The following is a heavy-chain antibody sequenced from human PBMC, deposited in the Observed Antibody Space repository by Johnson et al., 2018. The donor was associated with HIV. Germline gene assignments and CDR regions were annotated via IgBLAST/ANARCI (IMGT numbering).Heavy chain of an antibody. D-gene: IGHD3-22*01. CDR1: GFTFDDYA. CDR3: ARANFNYYDSSGPDGHDAFDI. J-gene: IGHJ3*02. CDR2: ISWDGGST. Sequence: VQLVESGGVVVQPGGSLRLSCAASGFTFDDYAMHWVRQPPGKGLEWVSLISWDGGSTYYGDSVKGRFTISRDNSKNSLYLQMNSLRAEDTAVYYCARANFNYYDSSGPDGHDAFDIWGQGTMVTVSS. V-gene: IGHV3-43D*03.